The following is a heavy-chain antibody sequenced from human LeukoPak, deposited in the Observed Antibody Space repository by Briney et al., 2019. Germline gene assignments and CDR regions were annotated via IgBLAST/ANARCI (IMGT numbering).Heavy chain of an antibody. CDR2: IYYSGST. CDR3: AGVRGLMATTRGYFDY. V-gene: IGHV4-59*01. Sequence: SETLSLTCTVPVVSTRGYYWCGIRQPPGKGLEWIGYIYYSGSTNYNPSLKSRVTISVDTSKNQFSLKLSSVTAADTGVYYCAGVRGLMATTRGYFDYWGQGTLVTVSS. J-gene: IGHJ4*02. D-gene: IGHD5-24*01. CDR1: VVSTRGYY.